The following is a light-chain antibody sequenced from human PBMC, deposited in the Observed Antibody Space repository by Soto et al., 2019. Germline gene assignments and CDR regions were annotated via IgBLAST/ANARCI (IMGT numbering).Light chain of an antibody. V-gene: IGKV1-39*01. CDR2: AVS. J-gene: IGKJ1*01. CDR1: QSISSW. Sequence: DLQMTQSPSTLSASVRDRVTITCRASQSISSWLAWYQQKPGKAPKLLIYAVSNLQSGVPSRFSGSGSGTDFTLTIRSLQPEDFASYYCQQTYSTPTFGQGTKVDIK. CDR3: QQTYSTPT.